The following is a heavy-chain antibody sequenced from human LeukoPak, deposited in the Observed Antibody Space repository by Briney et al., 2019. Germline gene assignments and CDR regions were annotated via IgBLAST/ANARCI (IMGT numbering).Heavy chain of an antibody. Sequence: PSETLSLTCTVSGGSISSYYWSWIRQPPGKGLEWIGYIYYSGSTNYNPSLKSRVTISVDTSKNQFSLKLSSVTAADTAVYYCARIPLAPLTDIVVVPAAHYGMDVWGQGTTVTVSS. CDR3: ARIPLAPLTDIVVVPAAHYGMDV. V-gene: IGHV4-59*01. CDR2: IYYSGST. J-gene: IGHJ6*02. CDR1: GGSISSYY. D-gene: IGHD2-2*01.